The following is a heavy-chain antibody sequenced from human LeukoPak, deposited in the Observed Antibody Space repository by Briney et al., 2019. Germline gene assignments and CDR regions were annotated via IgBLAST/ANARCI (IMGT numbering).Heavy chain of an antibody. CDR2: IKQDGSEK. D-gene: IGHD5-18*01. V-gene: IGHV3-7*01. J-gene: IGHJ4*02. CDR3: ASDEGFTAMVTSFFDY. CDR1: GFTFSSYW. Sequence: GGSLRLSCAASGFTFSSYWMSWVRQAPGKGLEWVANIKQDGSEKYYVDSVKGRFTISRDNAKNSLYLQMNSLRAEDTAVYYCASDEGFTAMVTSFFDYWGQGTLVTVSS.